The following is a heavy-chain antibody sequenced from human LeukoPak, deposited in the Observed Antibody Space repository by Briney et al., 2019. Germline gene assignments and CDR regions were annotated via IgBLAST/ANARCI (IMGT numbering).Heavy chain of an antibody. Sequence: SETLSLTCTASGGSISGYYWSWIRQPAGEGLEWIGHIHTSGKTNYNLSLESRVSMSVDTSKNQFSLKLTSVTAADTAVYYCVRGGSAAAAVFDYWGQGTLVTVSS. V-gene: IGHV4-4*07. CDR3: VRGGSAAAAVFDY. J-gene: IGHJ4*02. D-gene: IGHD6-13*01. CDR2: IHTSGKT. CDR1: GGSISGYY.